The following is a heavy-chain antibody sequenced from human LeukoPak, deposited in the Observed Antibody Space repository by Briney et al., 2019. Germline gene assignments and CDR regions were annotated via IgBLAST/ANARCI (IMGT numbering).Heavy chain of an antibody. CDR1: GGTFSSYA. Sequence: SVKVSCKASGGTFSSYAISWVRQAPGQGLEWMGRIIPILGIANYAQKFQGRVTITADKSTSTAYMELSSLRSEDTAVYYCARNVLPNYFDYWGQGTLVTVSS. CDR2: IIPILGIA. D-gene: IGHD3-10*01. V-gene: IGHV1-69*04. CDR3: ARNVLPNYFDY. J-gene: IGHJ4*02.